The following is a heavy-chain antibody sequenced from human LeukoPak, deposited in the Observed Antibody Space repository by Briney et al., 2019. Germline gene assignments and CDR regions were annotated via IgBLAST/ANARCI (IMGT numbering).Heavy chain of an antibody. CDR2: IYYSGST. D-gene: IGHD3-10*01. CDR1: GGSISSYY. Sequence: PSETLSLTCTVSGGSISSYYWSWIRQPPGKGLEWIGYIYYSGSTNYNPSLKSRVTISVDTSKNQFSLKLSSVTAADTAVYYYARLAPMGVRETRGLDYWGQGTLVTVSS. CDR3: ARLAPMGVRETRGLDY. V-gene: IGHV4-59*08. J-gene: IGHJ4*02.